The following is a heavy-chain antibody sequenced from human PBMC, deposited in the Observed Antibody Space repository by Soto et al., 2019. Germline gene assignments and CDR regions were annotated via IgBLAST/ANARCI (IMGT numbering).Heavy chain of an antibody. V-gene: IGHV3-64*01. J-gene: IGHJ4*02. CDR2: ISSNGGST. Sequence: GGFLRLSCAASGFTFSSYAMHWVRQAPGKGLEYVSAISSNGGSTYYANSVKGRFTISRDNSKNTLYLQMGSLRAEDMAVYYCARGSSGWPFDYWGQGTLVTVSS. CDR3: ARGSSGWPFDY. D-gene: IGHD6-19*01. CDR1: GFTFSSYA.